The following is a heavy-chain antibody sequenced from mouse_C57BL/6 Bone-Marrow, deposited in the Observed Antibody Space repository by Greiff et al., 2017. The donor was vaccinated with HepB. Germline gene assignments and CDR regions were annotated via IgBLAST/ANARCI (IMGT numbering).Heavy chain of an antibody. J-gene: IGHJ3*01. Sequence: EVKLQESGAELVRPGASVKLSCTASGFNIKDDYMHWVKQRPEQGLEWIGWIDPENGDTEYASKFQGKATITADTSSNTAYLQLSSLTSEDTAVYYCTPLITTGLFAYWGQGTLVTVSA. V-gene: IGHV14-4*01. CDR2: IDPENGDT. CDR3: TPLITTGLFAY. D-gene: IGHD1-1*01. CDR1: GFNIKDDY.